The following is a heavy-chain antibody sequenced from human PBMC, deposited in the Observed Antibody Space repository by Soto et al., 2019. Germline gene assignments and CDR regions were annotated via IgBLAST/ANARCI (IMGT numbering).Heavy chain of an antibody. CDR3: ARGTYGDYHLNY. D-gene: IGHD4-17*01. V-gene: IGHV3-30-3*01. Sequence: QVQLEESGGGVVQPGRSLRVSCAASGFTFSSYNIHWVRQPPGKGLEWMAGISYDGSNKYYADSVKGRFTISRDNSKNTLYLQINSLTAEDTAVYYCARGTYGDYHLNYWGQGTLVTVSS. J-gene: IGHJ4*02. CDR1: GFTFSSYN. CDR2: ISYDGSNK.